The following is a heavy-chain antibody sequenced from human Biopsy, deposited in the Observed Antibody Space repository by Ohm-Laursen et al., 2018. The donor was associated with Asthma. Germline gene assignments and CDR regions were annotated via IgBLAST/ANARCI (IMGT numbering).Heavy chain of an antibody. CDR3: ARGTIVAGIDY. Sequence: SDTLSLTCAVSGGSVSSDKYYWSWTRQPPGKGLEWIAYIFYSGATNYNPALKSRVAQSIDTSKSQFSLRLNSLSAADTAVYYCARGTIVAGIDYWGRGTLVTVSS. J-gene: IGHJ4*02. CDR1: GGSVSSDKYY. D-gene: IGHD5-12*01. CDR2: IFYSGAT. V-gene: IGHV4-61*01.